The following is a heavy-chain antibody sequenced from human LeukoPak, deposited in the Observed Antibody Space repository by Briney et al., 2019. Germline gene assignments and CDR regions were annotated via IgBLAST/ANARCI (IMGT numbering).Heavy chain of an antibody. CDR2: INPSGGST. CDR1: GYTFTSYY. V-gene: IGHV1-46*01. Sequence: ASVKVSCKASGYTFTSYYMHWVRQAPGQGLEWMGIINPSGGSTSYAQRFQGRVTMTRDTSTSTVYMELSSLRSEDTAVYYCASRGELDDIVVVPAAMGDAFDIWGQGTTVTVSS. D-gene: IGHD2-2*01. CDR3: ASRGELDDIVVVPAAMGDAFDI. J-gene: IGHJ3*02.